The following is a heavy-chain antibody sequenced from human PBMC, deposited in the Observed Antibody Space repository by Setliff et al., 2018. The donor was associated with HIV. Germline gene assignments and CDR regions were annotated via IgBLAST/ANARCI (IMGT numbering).Heavy chain of an antibody. D-gene: IGHD2-21*02. CDR2: INPGNGNT. Sequence: ASVKVSCKASGYTFTNYAIHWVRQAPGQRLEWMGWINPGNGNTKYSQKFQGRVTITRDTSATTAYMELSSLRSEDTAIFYCAREPIGGDDAFDIWGQGTMVIVSS. V-gene: IGHV1-3*01. CDR3: AREPIGGDDAFDI. J-gene: IGHJ3*02. CDR1: GYTFTNYA.